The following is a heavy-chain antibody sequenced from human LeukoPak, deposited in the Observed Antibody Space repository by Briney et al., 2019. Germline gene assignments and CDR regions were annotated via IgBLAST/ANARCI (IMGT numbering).Heavy chain of an antibody. D-gene: IGHD5-18*01. J-gene: IGHJ4*02. CDR3: ARELLDTGSY. V-gene: IGHV4-39*07. CDR2: IFYSGST. Sequence: SETLSLTCPVSGGSISTSNYYWGWIRQPPGKGLEWIGNIFYSGSTYYSPSLRSRVTISLDTSRNQFSLKLSSVTAADTAVYYCARELLDTGSYWGQGTLVTVSS. CDR1: GGSISTSNYY.